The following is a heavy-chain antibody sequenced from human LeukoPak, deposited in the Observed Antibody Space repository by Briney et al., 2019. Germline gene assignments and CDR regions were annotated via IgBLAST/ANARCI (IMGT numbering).Heavy chain of an antibody. Sequence: SETLSLTCTVSGGSISSGSYYWSWIRQPAGKGLEWIGRIYTSGSTNYNPSLKSRVTISVDTSKNQFSLKLSSVTAADTAVYYCARLLWFGETDAFDIWGQGTMVNVSS. J-gene: IGHJ3*02. CDR2: IYTSGST. V-gene: IGHV4-61*02. D-gene: IGHD3-10*01. CDR1: GGSISSGSYY. CDR3: ARLLWFGETDAFDI.